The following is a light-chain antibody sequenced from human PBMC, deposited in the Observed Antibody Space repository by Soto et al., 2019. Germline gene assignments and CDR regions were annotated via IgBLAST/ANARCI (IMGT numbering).Light chain of an antibody. J-gene: IGLJ3*02. CDR2: AVS. V-gene: IGLV2-11*01. CDR3: YSYTASDIWV. Sequence: QSALTQPRPVSGSPGQSVTISCTGTNSDVGRYNFVSWYQQLPGKAPKLLISAVSQRPSGVPDRFSGSKSGNTASLTISGLQADDEDDYFCYSYTASDIWVFGGGTKVTVL. CDR1: NSDVGRYNF.